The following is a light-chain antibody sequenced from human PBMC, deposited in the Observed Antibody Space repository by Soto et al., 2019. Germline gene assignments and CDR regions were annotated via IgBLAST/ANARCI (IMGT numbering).Light chain of an antibody. Sequence: QSVLTQPASVYGSPGQSITISCTGTSSDVGSYNLVSWYQQHPGKAPKLMIYEGSKRPSGVSNRFSGSKSGNTASLTISGLQAEDEADYYCCSYAGSSTSLFGGGTQLTVL. V-gene: IGLV2-23*01. CDR2: EGS. CDR3: CSYAGSSTSL. CDR1: SSDVGSYNL. J-gene: IGLJ2*01.